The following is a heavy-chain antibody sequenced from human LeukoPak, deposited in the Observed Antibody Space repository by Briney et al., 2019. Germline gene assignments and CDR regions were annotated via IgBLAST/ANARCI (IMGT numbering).Heavy chain of an antibody. D-gene: IGHD6-13*01. V-gene: IGHV4-4*07. CDR3: VRSDSSSSHTAFDI. CDR2: IYSSGST. CDR1: GGSISSYY. Sequence: SETLSLTCTVSGGSISSYYWSWLRQPAGKGLEWIGRIYSSGSTNHNPSLESRVTVSVDTSKNQFSLKLSSVTAADTAVYYCVRSDSSSSHTAFDIWGQGTMVTVSS. J-gene: IGHJ3*02.